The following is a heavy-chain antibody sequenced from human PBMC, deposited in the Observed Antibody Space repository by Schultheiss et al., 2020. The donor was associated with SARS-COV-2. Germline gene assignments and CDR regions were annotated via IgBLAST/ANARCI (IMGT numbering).Heavy chain of an antibody. J-gene: IGHJ6*02. D-gene: IGHD6-19*01. V-gene: IGHV4-59*12. Sequence: SETLSLTCTVSGGSISSYYWSWIRQPPGKGLEWIGYIYYSGSTNYNPSLKSRVTISVDTSKNQFSLKLSSVTAADTAVYYCARDLGIAVAGGMDVWGQGTTVTVSS. CDR2: IYYSGST. CDR3: ARDLGIAVAGGMDV. CDR1: GGSISSYY.